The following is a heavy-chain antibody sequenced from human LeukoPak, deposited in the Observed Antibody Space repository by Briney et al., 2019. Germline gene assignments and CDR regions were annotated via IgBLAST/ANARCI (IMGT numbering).Heavy chain of an antibody. D-gene: IGHD3-16*01. CDR3: ARDSAKLGYFDY. Sequence: PSETLSLTCAVYGGSFSGYYWGWIRQPPGKGLEWIGSIYHSESTYYNPSLKSRVTISVDTSKNQFSLKLSSVTAADTAVYYCARDSAKLGYFDYWGQGTLVTVSS. CDR1: GGSFSGYY. CDR2: IYHSEST. V-gene: IGHV4-38-2*02. J-gene: IGHJ4*02.